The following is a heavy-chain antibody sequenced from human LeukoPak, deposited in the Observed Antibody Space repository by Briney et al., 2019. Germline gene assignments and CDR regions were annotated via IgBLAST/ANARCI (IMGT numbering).Heavy chain of an antibody. J-gene: IGHJ6*02. V-gene: IGHV4-30-2*01. CDR2: IYHSGST. CDR1: GGSISSGGYS. CDR3: AKSGSSSFPYYYYYGMDV. Sequence: PSETLSLTCAVSGGSISSGGYSWSWIRQPPGKGLEWIGYIYHSGSTYYNPSLKSRVTISVDRSKNQFSLKLSSVTAADTAVYYCAKSGSSSFPYYYYYGMDVWGQGTTVTVSS. D-gene: IGHD6-13*01.